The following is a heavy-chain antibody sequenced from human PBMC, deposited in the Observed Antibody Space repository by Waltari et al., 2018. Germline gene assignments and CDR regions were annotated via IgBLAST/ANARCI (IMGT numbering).Heavy chain of an antibody. Sequence: EVQLVESGGGLVQPGGSLRLSCAASGFTFSRFWMSWVRQAPGKGLEGVGNIYKYGTVTNYMDSVKGRFTTSRDNARNSLYLQMNSLRVDDTAVYYCVRDDDGGMGAVWGQGTTVIVSS. CDR3: VRDDDGGMGAV. CDR1: GFTFSRFW. J-gene: IGHJ6*02. D-gene: IGHD3-16*01. V-gene: IGHV3-7*01. CDR2: IYKYGTVT.